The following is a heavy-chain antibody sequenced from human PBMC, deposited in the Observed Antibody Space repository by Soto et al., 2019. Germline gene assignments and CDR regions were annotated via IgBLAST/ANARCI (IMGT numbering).Heavy chain of an antibody. D-gene: IGHD3-10*01. J-gene: IGHJ3*02. Sequence: QVQLQESGPGLVKPSWTLSLTCAVSSGSISSRNWWSWVRQPPGKGREWIGEIYHSGSTNYNPSLKSLVTISVDKSKNQFSLKLSSVTAAVTAVYYCARVTMVRGVITFDAFDIWGQGTMVTVSS. CDR3: ARVTMVRGVITFDAFDI. V-gene: IGHV4-4*02. CDR2: IYHSGST. CDR1: SGSISSRNW.